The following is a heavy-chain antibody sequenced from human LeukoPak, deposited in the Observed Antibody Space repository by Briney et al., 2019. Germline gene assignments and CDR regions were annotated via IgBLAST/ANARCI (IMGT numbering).Heavy chain of an antibody. CDR3: ARDTIFGVVTISYYFDY. D-gene: IGHD3-3*01. CDR2: ISNDGSNN. V-gene: IGHV3-30-3*01. CDR1: RFTFSNYA. Sequence: PGKSLRLSCAASRFTFSNYAMHWDRQAPDKGLEWVAVISNDGSNNYYADSVKGRFTISRDNSKSTLYLQMNSLRAEDTAVYYCARDTIFGVVTISYYFDYWGQGTLVTASS. J-gene: IGHJ4*02.